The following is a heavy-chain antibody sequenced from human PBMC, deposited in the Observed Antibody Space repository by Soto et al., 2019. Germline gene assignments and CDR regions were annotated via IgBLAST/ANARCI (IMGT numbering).Heavy chain of an antibody. V-gene: IGHV4-39*01. D-gene: IGHD6-19*01. J-gene: IGHJ5*02. Sequence: QLQLQESGPGLVKPSETLSLTCTVPGGSISSSTYYWGWIRQPPGKGVEWIGSIVYSGSTYYNPSLKSRANISFDTTKNQLSQKLSSATAADTAVYYGALAVAGTLGSFHPWGQVPLVTVSP. CDR2: IVYSGST. CDR1: GGSISSSTYY. CDR3: ALAVAGTLGSFHP.